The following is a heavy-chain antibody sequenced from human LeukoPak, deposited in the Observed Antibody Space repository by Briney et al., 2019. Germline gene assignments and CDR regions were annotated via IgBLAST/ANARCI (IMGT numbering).Heavy chain of an antibody. CDR1: EFTFGSYG. Sequence: SGGSLRLSCAASEFTFGSYGMSWVRQAPGKGLEWVSSISGSGGSTQYADSVQGRFAISRDNSKNTLYLQMNSLRVEDTAVYFCARDPNGDYIGTFDMWGRGTMVSVSS. V-gene: IGHV3-23*01. CDR2: ISGSGGST. CDR3: ARDPNGDYIGTFDM. D-gene: IGHD4-17*01. J-gene: IGHJ3*02.